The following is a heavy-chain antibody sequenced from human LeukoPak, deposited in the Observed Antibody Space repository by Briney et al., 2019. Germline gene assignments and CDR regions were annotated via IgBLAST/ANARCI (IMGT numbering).Heavy chain of an antibody. CDR2: ISPYNGNT. V-gene: IGHV1-18*01. Sequence: GASVKVSCKASGYTFTSYGISWVRQAPGQGLEWMGWISPYNGNTNYAQKLQGRVTMTTDTSTSTAYMELRSLRSDDTAVYYCARGVPPGEYQLPRPYDAFDIWGQGTMVTVSS. CDR3: ARGVPPGEYQLPRPYDAFDI. D-gene: IGHD2-2*01. J-gene: IGHJ3*02. CDR1: GYTFTSYG.